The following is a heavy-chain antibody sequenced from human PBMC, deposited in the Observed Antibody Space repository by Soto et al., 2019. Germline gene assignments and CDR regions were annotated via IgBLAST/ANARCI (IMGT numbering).Heavy chain of an antibody. J-gene: IGHJ4*02. D-gene: IGHD3-22*01. CDR1: GGSISSYY. CDR2: IYYSGST. Sequence: PSETLSLTCTVSGGSISSYYWSWIRQPPGKGLEWIGYIYYSGSTNYNPSLKSRVTISVDTSKNQFSLKLSSVTAADTAVYYCARDLPARGAYDSSGYFDYWGQGTLVTVS. V-gene: IGHV4-59*01. CDR3: ARDLPARGAYDSSGYFDY.